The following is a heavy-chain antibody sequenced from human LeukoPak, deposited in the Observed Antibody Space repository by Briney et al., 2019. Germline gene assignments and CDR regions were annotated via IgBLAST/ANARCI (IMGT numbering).Heavy chain of an antibody. CDR2: ISYDGSNK. CDR3: ASVYYDSSGYPPLVDY. J-gene: IGHJ4*02. V-gene: IGHV3-30-3*01. CDR1: GFTFSSYA. D-gene: IGHD3-22*01. Sequence: GGSPRLSCAASGFTFSSYAMHWVRQAPGKGLEWVAVISYDGSNKYYADSVKGRFTISRDNSKNTLYLQMNSLRAEDTAVYYCASVYYDSSGYPPLVDYWGQGTLVTVSS.